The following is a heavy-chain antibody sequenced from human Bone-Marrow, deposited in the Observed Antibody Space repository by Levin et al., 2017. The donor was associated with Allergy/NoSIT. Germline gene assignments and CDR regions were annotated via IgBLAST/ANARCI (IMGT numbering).Heavy chain of an antibody. CDR2: ISSSSSTI. CDR3: ARYTTSGRYHFDY. CDR1: GFTFSSYS. Sequence: LSLTCAASGFTFSSYSMNWVRQAPGKGLEWVSYISSSSSTIYYADSVKGRFTISRDNAKNSLYLQMNSLRDEDTAVYYCARYTTSGRYHFDYWGQGTLVTVSS. J-gene: IGHJ4*02. V-gene: IGHV3-48*02. D-gene: IGHD1-26*01.